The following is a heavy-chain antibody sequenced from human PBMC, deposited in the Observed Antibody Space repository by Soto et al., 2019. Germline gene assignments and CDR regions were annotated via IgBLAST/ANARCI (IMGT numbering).Heavy chain of an antibody. Sequence: EVQLVESGGGLVQPGGSLRLSCAASGFTFSLYDMHWVRQTTGNSLEWVSAIGTPGDTYYTDSVKGRFTISRANAKNSLYLQMNSLRVGDTAVYYCVRARGAQWFGEQLFWGQGILVTVLS. V-gene: IGHV3-13*04. CDR3: VRARGAQWFGEQLF. J-gene: IGHJ4*02. CDR1: GFTFSLYD. D-gene: IGHD3-10*01. CDR2: IGTPGDT.